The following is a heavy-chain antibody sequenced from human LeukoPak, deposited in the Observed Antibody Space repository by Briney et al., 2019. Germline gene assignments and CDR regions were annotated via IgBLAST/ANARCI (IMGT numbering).Heavy chain of an antibody. Sequence: ASVKVSCKASGYTFTSYDINWVRQATGQGLEWMGWMNPNSGNTGYAQKFQGRVTMTRNTSISTAYMELSSLRSEDTAVYYCARASFGVDITVYYYYGMDVWGQGTTVTVSS. D-gene: IGHD3-3*01. CDR3: ARASFGVDITVYYYYGMDV. J-gene: IGHJ6*02. CDR1: GYTFTSYD. V-gene: IGHV1-8*01. CDR2: MNPNSGNT.